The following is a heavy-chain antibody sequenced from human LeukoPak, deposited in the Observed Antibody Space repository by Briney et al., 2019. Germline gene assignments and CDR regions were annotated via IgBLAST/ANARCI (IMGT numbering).Heavy chain of an antibody. CDR3: AKDHSSGYYAMYYFDY. J-gene: IGHJ4*02. Sequence: GGSLRLSCAASGFTFSSYGMHWVRQAPGKGLEWEAVIWYDGSNKYYADSVKGRFTISRDNSKNTLYLQMNSLRAEDTAVYYCAKDHSSGYYAMYYFDYWGQGTLVTVSS. CDR2: IWYDGSNK. V-gene: IGHV3-33*06. D-gene: IGHD3-22*01. CDR1: GFTFSSYG.